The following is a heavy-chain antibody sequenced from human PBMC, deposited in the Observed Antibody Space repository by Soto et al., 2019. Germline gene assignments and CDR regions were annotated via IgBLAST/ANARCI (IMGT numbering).Heavy chain of an antibody. J-gene: IGHJ4*02. Sequence: EVQLVESGGGLVQPGGSLRLPCAASGFTFSTYWMTWVRQPPGKGLEWVASINQDGSERYYVDSVRGRFTISRDNAKNSLYRQMNSLRAEDTAVYYCVCGGNFFVYWGPGTLVTVSP. CDR3: VCGGNFFVY. D-gene: IGHD3-16*01. CDR1: GFTFSTYW. V-gene: IGHV3-7*01. CDR2: INQDGSER.